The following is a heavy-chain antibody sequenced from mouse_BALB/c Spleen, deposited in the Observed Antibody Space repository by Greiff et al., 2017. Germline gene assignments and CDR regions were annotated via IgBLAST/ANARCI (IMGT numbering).Heavy chain of an antibody. V-gene: IGHV2-9*02. J-gene: IGHJ4*01. CDR2: IGAGGST. CDR1: GFSLTSYG. CDR3: ARVYYDYEGAMDY. Sequence: VQLVESGPGLVAPSQSLSITCTVSGFSLTSYGVHWVRQPPGKGLEWLGVIGAGGSTNYNSALMSRLSISKDNSKSQVFLKMNSLQTDDTAMYYCARVYYDYEGAMDYWGQGTSVTVSS. D-gene: IGHD2-4*01.